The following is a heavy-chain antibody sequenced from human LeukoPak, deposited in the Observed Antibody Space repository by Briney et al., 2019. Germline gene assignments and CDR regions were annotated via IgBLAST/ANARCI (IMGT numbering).Heavy chain of an antibody. V-gene: IGHV1-69*06. Sequence: GASVKVSCKASGGTFSSYAISWVRQAPGQGLEWMGGIIPIFGTANYAQKFQGRVTITADKSTSTAYMELSSLRSEDTAVYYCARAYSRGYSGYYYYGMDVWGKGTTVTVSS. D-gene: IGHD2-15*01. CDR3: ARAYSRGYSGYYYYGMDV. J-gene: IGHJ6*04. CDR1: GGTFSSYA. CDR2: IIPIFGTA.